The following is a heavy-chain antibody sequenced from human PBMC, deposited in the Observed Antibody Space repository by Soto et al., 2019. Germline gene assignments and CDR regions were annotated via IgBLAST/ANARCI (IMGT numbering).Heavy chain of an antibody. D-gene: IGHD1-1*01. V-gene: IGHV4-39*01. CDR1: GGSISSSSYY. Sequence: QLQLQESGPGLVKPSETLSLTCTVSGGSISSSSYYWGWIRQPPGKGLEWIGSIYYSGSTYYNPSLKSRVTISVDTSKNQFSLKLSSVTAADTAVYYCARHRSFDWNFDYWGQGTLVTVSS. CDR3: ARHRSFDWNFDY. CDR2: IYYSGST. J-gene: IGHJ4*02.